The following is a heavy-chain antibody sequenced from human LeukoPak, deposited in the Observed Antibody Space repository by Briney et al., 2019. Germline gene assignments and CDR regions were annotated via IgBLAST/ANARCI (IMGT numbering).Heavy chain of an antibody. J-gene: IGHJ4*02. D-gene: IGHD6-19*01. V-gene: IGHV5-51*03. CDR1: GYSFTSYW. CDR2: IYPGDSDT. CDR3: ARPSLYSSGSYYFDY. Sequence: PGESLKISCKGSGYSFTSYWIGWVRQMPGKGLEWMGIIYPGDSDTRYSPSFQGQVTISADKYISTAYLQWSSLKASDTAIYYCARPSLYSSGSYYFDYWGQGTLVTVSS.